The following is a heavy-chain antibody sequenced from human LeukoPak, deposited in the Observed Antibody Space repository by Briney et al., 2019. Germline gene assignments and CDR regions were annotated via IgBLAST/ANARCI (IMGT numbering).Heavy chain of an antibody. J-gene: IGHJ5*02. Sequence: PSETLSLTCTVSGGSISSYYWSWIRQPPGKGLEWIGYIYYSGSTNYNPSLKSRVTISVDTSKNQFSLKLSSVTAADTAVYYCARGSTPSYGYYGWFDPWGQGTLVTVSS. CDR1: GGSISSYY. V-gene: IGHV4-59*12. CDR2: IYYSGST. CDR3: ARGSTPSYGYYGWFDP. D-gene: IGHD5-18*01.